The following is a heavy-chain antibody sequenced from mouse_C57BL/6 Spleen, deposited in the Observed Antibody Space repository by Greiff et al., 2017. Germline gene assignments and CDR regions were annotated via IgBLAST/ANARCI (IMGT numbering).Heavy chain of an antibody. CDR1: EYEFPSHY. J-gene: IGHJ1*03. CDR2: INSDGGST. Sequence: EVQGVESGGGLVQPGESLKLSCESNEYEFPSHYMSWVRKTPEKRLELVAAINSDGGSTYYPDTMERRFIISRDKTKKTLYLQMSSLKSEDTALYYSASRGYGNCWYFDVWGTGTTVTVAS. V-gene: IGHV5-2*01. D-gene: IGHD2-1*01. CDR3: ASRGYGNCWYFDV.